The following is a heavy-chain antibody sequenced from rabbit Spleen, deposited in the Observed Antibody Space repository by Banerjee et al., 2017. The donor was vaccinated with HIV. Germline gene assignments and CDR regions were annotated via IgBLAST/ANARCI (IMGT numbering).Heavy chain of an antibody. V-gene: IGHV1S40*01. CDR1: GVSFSGDSY. CDR3: ARDVGIDVYRFSL. D-gene: IGHD4-2*01. CDR2: IDTGSSGFT. Sequence: QSLEESGGDLVKPGASLTLTCIASGVSFSGDSYMCWVRQAPGRGLEWIACIDTGSSGFTYFASWAKGRFTISKTSSTTVTLQMTSLTTADTATYFCARDVGIDVYRFSLWGPGTLVTVS. J-gene: IGHJ4*01.